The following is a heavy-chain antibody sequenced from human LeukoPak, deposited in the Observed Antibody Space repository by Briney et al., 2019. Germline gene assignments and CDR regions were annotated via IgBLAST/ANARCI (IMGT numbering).Heavy chain of an antibody. CDR2: IYPGDSDT. J-gene: IGHJ4*02. CDR1: GYSFSSFW. CDR3: ARRALQWELLDY. V-gene: IGHV5-51*01. Sequence: GESLKISCKGSGYSFSSFWIGWVRQMPGKGLEWMGIIYPGDSDTRYNSSFEGQVTISVDRSIRTAYLQWSSLKASDTAMYYCARRALQWELLDYWGQGTPVTVSS. D-gene: IGHD1-26*01.